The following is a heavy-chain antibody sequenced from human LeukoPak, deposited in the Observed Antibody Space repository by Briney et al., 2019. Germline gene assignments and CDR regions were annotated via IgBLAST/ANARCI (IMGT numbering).Heavy chain of an antibody. Sequence: SETLSLTCTVSGGSISSSTYYWGWIRQPPGKGLEWIGSIYYSGSTYYNPSLKSRVTISTDTSKNQFSLKLSSVTGADTAVYYCARVGIHYGSGSAIDYWGQGTLVTVSS. CDR2: IYYSGST. D-gene: IGHD3-10*01. J-gene: IGHJ4*02. CDR3: ARVGIHYGSGSAIDY. V-gene: IGHV4-39*07. CDR1: GGSISSSTYY.